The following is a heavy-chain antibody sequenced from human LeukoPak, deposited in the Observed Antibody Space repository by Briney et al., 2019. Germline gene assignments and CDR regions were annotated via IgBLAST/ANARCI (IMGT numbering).Heavy chain of an antibody. CDR3: AGRSITMDY. CDR2: INHSGST. D-gene: IGHD3-10*01. V-gene: IGHV4-34*01. CDR1: GGSFSGYY. Sequence: SETLSLTCAVYGGSFSGYYWSWIRQPPGKGLEWIGEINHSGSTNYNPSLKSRVTISVDKSKNQFSLKLSSVTAADTAVYYCAGRSITMDYWGQGTLVTVSS. J-gene: IGHJ4*02.